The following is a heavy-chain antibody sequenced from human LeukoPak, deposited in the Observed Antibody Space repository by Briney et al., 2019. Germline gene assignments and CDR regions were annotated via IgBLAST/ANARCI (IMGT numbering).Heavy chain of an antibody. D-gene: IGHD2-15*01. CDR2: IYYSRST. Sequence: SETLSLTCTVSGGSISSYYWSWIRQPPGKGLEWIGYIYYSRSTNYNPSLKSRVTISVDTSKNQFSLKLSSVTAADTAVYYCARLGGTYYGMDVWGQGTTVTVSS. CDR1: GGSISSYY. V-gene: IGHV4-59*08. J-gene: IGHJ6*02. CDR3: ARLGGTYYGMDV.